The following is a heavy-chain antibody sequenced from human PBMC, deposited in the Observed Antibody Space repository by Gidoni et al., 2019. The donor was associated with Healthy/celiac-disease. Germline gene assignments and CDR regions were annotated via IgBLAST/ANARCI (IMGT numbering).Heavy chain of an antibody. CDR1: GYTFTSYG. CDR3: AVGTARSYDYIWGSYLEDSIDY. J-gene: IGHJ4*02. V-gene: IGHV1-18*01. D-gene: IGHD3-16*02. CDR2: ISAYNGNT. Sequence: QVQLVQSGAEVKKPGASVKVSCKASGYTFTSYGISWVRQAPGQGLEWMGWISAYNGNTNYAQKLQGRVTMTTDTSTSTAYMELRSLRSDDTAVYYCAVGTARSYDYIWGSYLEDSIDYWGQGTLVTVSS.